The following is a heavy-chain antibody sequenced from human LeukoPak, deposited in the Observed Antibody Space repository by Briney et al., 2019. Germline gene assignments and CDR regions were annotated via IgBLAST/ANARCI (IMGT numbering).Heavy chain of an antibody. CDR3: ARDGGTTGTDNWFDP. D-gene: IGHD1-1*01. CDR2: INPNNGGT. Sequence: ASVKVSCKASGYTFTGYYMHWVRQAPGQGLEWMGWINPNNGGTNYAQKFQGWVTMTSDTSSSTAYMELSRLRSDDTAVYYCARDGGTTGTDNWFDPWGQGTLVTVSS. J-gene: IGHJ5*02. V-gene: IGHV1-2*04. CDR1: GYTFTGYY.